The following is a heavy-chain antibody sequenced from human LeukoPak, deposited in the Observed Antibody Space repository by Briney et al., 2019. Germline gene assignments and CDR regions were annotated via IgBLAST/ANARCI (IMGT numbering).Heavy chain of an antibody. V-gene: IGHV3-23*01. Sequence: GGSLRLSCAASGFTFSSYAMSWVRQAPGKGLEWVSAISGSGGSTYYADSVKGRFTISRDNSKNTLYLQMNSLRAEGTAVYYCAIKDCSGGSCYPKNWGQGTLVTVSS. CDR3: AIKDCSGGSCYPKN. D-gene: IGHD2-15*01. CDR2: ISGSGGST. J-gene: IGHJ4*02. CDR1: GFTFSSYA.